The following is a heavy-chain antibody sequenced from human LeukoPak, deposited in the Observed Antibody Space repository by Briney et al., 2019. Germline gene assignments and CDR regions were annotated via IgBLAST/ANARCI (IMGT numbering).Heavy chain of an antibody. CDR2: IDTHGDNT. V-gene: IGHV3-23*05. CDR3: ARVGPLWFGELFTPLPYYYYYGMDV. J-gene: IGHJ6*02. D-gene: IGHD3-10*01. CDR1: GLTFSTYA. Sequence: PGGSLRLSCAASGLTFSTYAMAWVRQAPGKGLEWVATIDTHGDNTYYADSVKGQFTISRDNAKNSLYLQMNSLRDEDTAVYYCARVGPLWFGELFTPLPYYYYYGMDVWGQGTTVTVSS.